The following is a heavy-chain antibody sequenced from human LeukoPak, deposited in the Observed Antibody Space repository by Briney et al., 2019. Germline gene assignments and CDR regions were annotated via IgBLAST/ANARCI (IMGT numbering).Heavy chain of an antibody. Sequence: ASVKVSCKASGYAFTDYGINWVRQATGQGLEWMGWMNPNSGNTGFAQRFQDRVVLTRDTSINTAYMELSSLRSDDTAVYYCVRGNSGSYYLHWGQGTLVTVSS. J-gene: IGHJ4*02. CDR2: MNPNSGNT. D-gene: IGHD1-26*01. CDR1: GYAFTDYG. V-gene: IGHV1-8*02. CDR3: VRGNSGSYYLH.